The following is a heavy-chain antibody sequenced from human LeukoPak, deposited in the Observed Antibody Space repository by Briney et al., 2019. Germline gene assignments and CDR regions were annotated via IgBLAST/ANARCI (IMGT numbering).Heavy chain of an antibody. Sequence: GGSLRLSCAASGFTFSTYSMNWVRQAPGKGLEWVSSITSSGSAIYYADSVKGRFTIPRDNAKNSLYLQMNSQRAEDTAVYYCARDWKYKVDYWGQGTLVTVSS. CDR2: ITSSGSAI. V-gene: IGHV3-21*01. D-gene: IGHD1-7*01. J-gene: IGHJ4*02. CDR1: GFTFSTYS. CDR3: ARDWKYKVDY.